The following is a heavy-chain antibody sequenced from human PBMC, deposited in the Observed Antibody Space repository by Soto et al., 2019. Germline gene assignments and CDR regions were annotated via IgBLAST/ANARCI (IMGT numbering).Heavy chain of an antibody. Sequence: QVQLQQWGAGLLKPSETLSLTCAVYGGSFSGYYWSWIRQPPGKGLEWIGEINHSGSTNYNPSLNSRVTISVDTSKNQFSLKLSSVTAADTAVYYCATAITIFGVVESSGYGMDVWGQGTTVTVSS. J-gene: IGHJ6*02. CDR2: INHSGST. CDR3: ATAITIFGVVESSGYGMDV. D-gene: IGHD3-3*01. CDR1: GGSFSGYY. V-gene: IGHV4-34*01.